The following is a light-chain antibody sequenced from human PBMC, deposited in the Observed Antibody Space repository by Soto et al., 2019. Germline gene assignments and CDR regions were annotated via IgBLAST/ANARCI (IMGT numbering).Light chain of an antibody. Sequence: DIVMTQPPDSLAVSLGERASINCTSSQSVLYSSANKDYIAWYQQKPGQPPKLLIYWASTRRSGVPERFSGSGSGTDFTLTITSLQAGDVAVYYCQQYHSTPITFGQGTRL. CDR1: QSVLYSSANKDY. CDR2: WAS. V-gene: IGKV4-1*01. J-gene: IGKJ5*01. CDR3: QQYHSTPIT.